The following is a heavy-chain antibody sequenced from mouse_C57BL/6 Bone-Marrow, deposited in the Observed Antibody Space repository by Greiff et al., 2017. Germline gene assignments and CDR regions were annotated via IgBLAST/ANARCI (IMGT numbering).Heavy chain of an antibody. V-gene: IGHV10-1*01. Sequence: EVQLVESGGGLVQPKGSLKLSCAASGFSFNTYAMNWVRQAPGKGLEWVARIRSKSNNYATYYADSVKDRFTISRDDSESMLYLQMNNLKTEDTAMYYCVRHVWYYGSRPYYAMDYWGQGTSVTGSS. CDR2: IRSKSNNYAT. CDR3: VRHVWYYGSRPYYAMDY. CDR1: GFSFNTYA. D-gene: IGHD1-1*01. J-gene: IGHJ4*01.